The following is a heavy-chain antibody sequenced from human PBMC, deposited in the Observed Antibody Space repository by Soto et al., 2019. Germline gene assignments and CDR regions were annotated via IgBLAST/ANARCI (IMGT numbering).Heavy chain of an antibody. CDR3: ARDKYDIVVGVAANCFAP. CDR2: FDPEDGET. J-gene: IGHJ5*02. V-gene: IGHV1-24*01. Sequence: VKVSCRVSGYTLTELSMDWVRQAPGKGLEWMGGFDPEDGETIYAQKLQGRVTMTTDTSTSTAYMELRSLRSDDTAVYYCARDKYDIVVGVAANCFAPWGQGTLVTVSS. CDR1: GYTLTELS. D-gene: IGHD2-15*01.